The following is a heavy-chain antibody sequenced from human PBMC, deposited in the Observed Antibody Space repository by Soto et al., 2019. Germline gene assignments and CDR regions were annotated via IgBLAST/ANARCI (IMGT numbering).Heavy chain of an antibody. CDR1: GYTFTSYG. CDR3: ARAEGYCSSTSCYVLFYDY. CDR2: ISAYNGNT. J-gene: IGHJ4*02. V-gene: IGHV1-18*01. D-gene: IGHD2-2*01. Sequence: GASVKVSCKASGYTFTSYGISWVRQAPGQGLEWMGWISAYNGNTNYAQKLQGRVTMTTDTSTSTAYMELRSLRSDDTAVYYCARAEGYCSSTSCYVLFYDYWGQGTLVTVSS.